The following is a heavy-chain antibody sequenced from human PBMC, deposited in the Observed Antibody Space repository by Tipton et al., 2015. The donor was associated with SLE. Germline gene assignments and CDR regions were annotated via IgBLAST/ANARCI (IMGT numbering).Heavy chain of an antibody. Sequence: TLSLTCTVSGGSISSYYWSWIRQPPGKGLEWIGYIYNSGSTNYNPSLKSRVTISVDTSKNQFSLKLSSVTAADTAVYYCARVGSYDSSGYQGAFDIWGQGTMVTVSS. J-gene: IGHJ3*02. D-gene: IGHD3-22*01. CDR1: GGSISSYY. CDR3: ARVGSYDSSGYQGAFDI. CDR2: IYNSGST. V-gene: IGHV4-59*01.